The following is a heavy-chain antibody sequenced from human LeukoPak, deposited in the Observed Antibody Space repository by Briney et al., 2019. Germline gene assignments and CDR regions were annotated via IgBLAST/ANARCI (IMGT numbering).Heavy chain of an antibody. CDR1: GGSISSGGYS. J-gene: IGHJ5*02. D-gene: IGHD1-26*01. Sequence: SQTLSLTCAVSGGSISSGGYSWSWIRQPPGKGLEWIGYIYHSGSTYYNPSLKSRVTISVGRSKNQFSLKLSSVTAADTAVYYCARGSRSRSYYRWFDPWGQGTLVTVSS. CDR3: ARGSRSRSYYRWFDP. CDR2: IYHSGST. V-gene: IGHV4-30-2*01.